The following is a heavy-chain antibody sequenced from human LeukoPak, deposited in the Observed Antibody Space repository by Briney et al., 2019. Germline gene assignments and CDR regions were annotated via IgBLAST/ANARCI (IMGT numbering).Heavy chain of an antibody. CDR1: AFTFTSSA. Sequence: SVKVSCKASAFTFTSSAMQWVRQARGQRLEWIGWIVVGSDNTNYAQKFQERVTITRDMSTSTAYMELSSLRSEETAVYYCAADSPTYDIFTGHYYNYMAVWRKGTTVTVSS. D-gene: IGHD3-9*01. CDR3: AADSPTYDIFTGHYYNYMAV. V-gene: IGHV1-58*02. CDR2: IVVGSDNT. J-gene: IGHJ6*03.